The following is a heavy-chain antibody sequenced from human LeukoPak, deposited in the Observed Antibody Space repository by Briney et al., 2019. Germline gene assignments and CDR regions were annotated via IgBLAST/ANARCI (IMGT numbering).Heavy chain of an antibody. CDR1: GFTFSRCG. V-gene: IGHV3-23*01. J-gene: IGHJ4*02. Sequence: PGGSLRLSCAASGFTFSRCGMHWVRQAPGKGLEWVSAISGSGGSTYYADSVKGRFTISRDNSKNTLYLQMNSLRAEDTAVYYCASARVSIAAAGTVYWGQGTLVTVSS. CDR2: ISGSGGST. D-gene: IGHD6-13*01. CDR3: ASARVSIAAAGTVY.